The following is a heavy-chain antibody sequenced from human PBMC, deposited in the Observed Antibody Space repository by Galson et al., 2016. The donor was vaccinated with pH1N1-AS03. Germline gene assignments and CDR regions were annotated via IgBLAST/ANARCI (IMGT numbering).Heavy chain of an antibody. J-gene: IGHJ6*02. D-gene: IGHD1-7*01. CDR3: ASGGLQLQRSMDV. CDR1: GFDFSTYG. V-gene: IGHV3-33*01. Sequence: SLRLSCAASGFDFSTYGMHWVRQAPGKGLEWVAVIWYDGSNKYYADSVKGRVSISRDNSKNTLSLQMINLRVEDTGLYYCASGGLQLQRSMDVWGRGTTVIVSS. CDR2: IWYDGSNK.